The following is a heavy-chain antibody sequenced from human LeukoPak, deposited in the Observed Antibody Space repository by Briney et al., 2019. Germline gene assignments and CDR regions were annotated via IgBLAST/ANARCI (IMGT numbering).Heavy chain of an antibody. V-gene: IGHV3-30*03. CDR2: ISYDGSNK. CDR1: GFTFSSYG. CDR3: ASSTSFEAPYYFDY. Sequence: GGSLRLSCAASGFTFSSYGMHWVRQAPGKGLEWVAVISYDGSNKYYADSVKGRFTISRDNSKNTLYLQMNSLRAEDTAVYYCASSTSFEAPYYFDYWGQGTLVTVSS. D-gene: IGHD2-2*01. J-gene: IGHJ4*02.